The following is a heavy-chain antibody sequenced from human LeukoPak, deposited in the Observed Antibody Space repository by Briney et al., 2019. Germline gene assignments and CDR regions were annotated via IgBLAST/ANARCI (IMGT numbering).Heavy chain of an antibody. CDR2: INPNSGGT. D-gene: IGHD4-17*01. J-gene: IGHJ4*02. Sequence: ASVKVSCKASGYTFTGYYMHWVRQAPGQGLEWMGWINPNSGGTNYAQKFQGWVTMTRDTSISTAYMELSRLRSDDTAVYYCAREGPTTVTTIGYYWGQGTLVTVSS. CDR3: AREGPTTVTTIGYY. V-gene: IGHV1-2*04. CDR1: GYTFTGYY.